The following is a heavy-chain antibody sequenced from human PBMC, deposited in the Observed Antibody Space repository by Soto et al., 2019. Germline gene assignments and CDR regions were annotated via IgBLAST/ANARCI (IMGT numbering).Heavy chain of an antibody. CDR3: ARSSLGYCSSTSCYTPNWFDP. D-gene: IGHD2-2*02. V-gene: IGHV1-2*04. CDR2: INPNSGGT. Sequence: ASVKVSCKASGYTFTGYYMHWVRQAPGQGLEWMGLINPNSGGTNYAQKFQGWVTMTRDTSISTAYMELSRLRSDDTAVYYCARSSLGYCSSTSCYTPNWFDPWGQGTLVTVSS. J-gene: IGHJ5*02. CDR1: GYTFTGYY.